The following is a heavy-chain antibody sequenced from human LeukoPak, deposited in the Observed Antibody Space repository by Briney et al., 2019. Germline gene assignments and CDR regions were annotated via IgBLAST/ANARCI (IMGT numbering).Heavy chain of an antibody. CDR1: GGSISSHY. CDR3: ASGSGSGSYYPSYGAFDI. V-gene: IGHV4-59*08. CDR2: IYYSGST. Sequence: PSETLSLTCTVSGGSISSHYWRWVRQPPGKGLEWIGYIYYSGSTNYNPSLKSLVTISVDPSKNQFSLKLSSVTAADTAVYYCASGSGSGSYYPSYGAFDIWGQGTMVTVSS. D-gene: IGHD1-26*01. J-gene: IGHJ3*02.